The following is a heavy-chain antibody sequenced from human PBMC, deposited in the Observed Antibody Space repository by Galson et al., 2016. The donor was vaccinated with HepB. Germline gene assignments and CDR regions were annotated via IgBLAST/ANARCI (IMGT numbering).Heavy chain of an antibody. V-gene: IGHV3-23*01. CDR1: GFTFSTSG. CDR3: AKGRGRSAAVSIWFDP. J-gene: IGHJ5*02. CDR2: ISGSGGST. Sequence: SLRLSCAASGFTFSTSGMNWVRQAPGKGLEWVSSISGSGGSTFYADSVKGRFTISRDNSKNTVYLQMNSLRAEDTAVYYCAKGRGRSAAVSIWFDPWSQGTLVTVSS. D-gene: IGHD6-13*01.